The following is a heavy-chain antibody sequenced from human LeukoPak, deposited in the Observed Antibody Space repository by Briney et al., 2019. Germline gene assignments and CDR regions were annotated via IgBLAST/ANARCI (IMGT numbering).Heavy chain of an antibody. J-gene: IGHJ4*02. D-gene: IGHD4-17*01. CDR1: GFTVSSNY. CDR2: ISSSGSTI. Sequence: GGSLRLPCAASGFTVSSNYMSWVRQAPGKGLEWVSYISSSGSTIYYADSVKGRFTISRDNAKNSLYLQMNSLRAEDTAVYYCARTYGDYFDYWGQGTLVTVSS. V-gene: IGHV3-11*01. CDR3: ARTYGDYFDY.